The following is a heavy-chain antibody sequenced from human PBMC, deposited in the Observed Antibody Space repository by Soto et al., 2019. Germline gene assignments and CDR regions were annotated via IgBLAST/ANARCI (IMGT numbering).Heavy chain of an antibody. J-gene: IGHJ4*02. V-gene: IGHV1-69*01. Sequence: QVQLVQSGAEVKKPGSSVKVSCKASGGTFSSYAISWVRQAPGQGLEWMGGIIPIFGTANYAQKFQGRVMITADESTSTAYMELSSLRSEDTAVYYCARGTESEYSSSSSFDYWGQGTLVTVSS. D-gene: IGHD6-6*01. CDR1: GGTFSSYA. CDR2: IIPIFGTA. CDR3: ARGTESEYSSSSSFDY.